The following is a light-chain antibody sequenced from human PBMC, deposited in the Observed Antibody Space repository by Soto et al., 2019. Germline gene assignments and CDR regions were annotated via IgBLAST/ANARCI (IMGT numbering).Light chain of an antibody. Sequence: QSVLTQPASVSGSPGQSITISCSGTSSDVGTYNLVSWYQQYPGKAPRLMIYEVTKRPPGVSNRFSGSKSGNTASLTISGLQPEDEADYYCRSYAGSSSSIFGTGTKVTVL. CDR3: RSYAGSSSSI. CDR1: SSDVGTYNL. J-gene: IGLJ1*01. V-gene: IGLV2-23*02. CDR2: EVT.